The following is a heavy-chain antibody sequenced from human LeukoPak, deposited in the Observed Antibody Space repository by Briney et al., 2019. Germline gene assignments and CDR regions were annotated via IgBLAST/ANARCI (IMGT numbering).Heavy chain of an antibody. CDR1: GFTFSSYA. Sequence: PGGSLRLSCAASGFTFSSYAMHWVRQAPGKGLEWVAVISYDGSNKYYADSVKGRFTISRDNSKNTLYLQMNSLRAEDTAVYYCASPDYYDSSGYYLGYFQHWGQGTLVTVS. V-gene: IGHV3-30-3*01. D-gene: IGHD3-22*01. CDR2: ISYDGSNK. J-gene: IGHJ1*01. CDR3: ASPDYYDSSGYYLGYFQH.